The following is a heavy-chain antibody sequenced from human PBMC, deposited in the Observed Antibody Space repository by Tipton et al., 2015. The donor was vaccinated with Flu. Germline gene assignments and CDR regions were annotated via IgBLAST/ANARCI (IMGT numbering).Heavy chain of an antibody. CDR2: IYNNQYT. D-gene: IGHD2-2*01. J-gene: IGHJ4*02. Sequence: LRLSCAASGGSIGSYYWNWIRQPPGKGLEWIGYIYNNQYTKYSPSLKSRVTISVDSSRKQFSLQLRSVTAADTAVYYCARDPSLGMPEYFDSWGQGTMVTASS. CDR3: ARDPSLGMPEYFDS. CDR1: GGSIGSYY. V-gene: IGHV4-4*08.